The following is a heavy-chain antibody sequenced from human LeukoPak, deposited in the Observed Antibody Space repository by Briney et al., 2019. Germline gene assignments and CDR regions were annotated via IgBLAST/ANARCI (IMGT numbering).Heavy chain of an antibody. CDR3: ARDGGWEDFDY. CDR2: IHSDGSST. Sequence: PGGSLRLSCAASGFTFSTYWMHWVRQAPGKGLVWVSRIHSDGSSTTCADSVKGRFTISRDNSKNTLYLQMNSLRAEDTAVYYCARDGGWEDFDYWGQGTLVTVSS. V-gene: IGHV3-74*01. J-gene: IGHJ4*02. D-gene: IGHD1-26*01. CDR1: GFTFSTYW.